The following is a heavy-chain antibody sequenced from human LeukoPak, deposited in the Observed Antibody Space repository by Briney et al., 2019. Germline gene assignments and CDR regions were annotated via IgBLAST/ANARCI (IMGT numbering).Heavy chain of an antibody. J-gene: IGHJ4*02. V-gene: IGHV3-48*03. Sequence: GGALRLSCVASGFTFSIYERNWVRQARGKGREWVSYIIQSGSTVYYADCVKGRFTISRDNAKNPLYLQMNSLRAEDTAVYYCARERQSCGGDCSHYWGQGTLVTVSS. D-gene: IGHD2-21*02. CDR2: IIQSGSTV. CDR1: GFTFSIYE. CDR3: ARERQSCGGDCSHY.